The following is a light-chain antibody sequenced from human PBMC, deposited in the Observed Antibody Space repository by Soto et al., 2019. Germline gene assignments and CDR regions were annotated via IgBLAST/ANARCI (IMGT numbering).Light chain of an antibody. CDR1: SSDVGTYSY. CDR2: DVY. Sequence: QSALTQPRAVSASPGQSVTISCTGTSSDVGTYSYVSWYQQHPGKPPKLMIFDVYKRPSGVPDRFSGSKSGNTASLTLSGLQAEDEADYFCCSYAGTFTYVFGTGTKVTV. J-gene: IGLJ1*01. V-gene: IGLV2-11*01. CDR3: CSYAGTFTYV.